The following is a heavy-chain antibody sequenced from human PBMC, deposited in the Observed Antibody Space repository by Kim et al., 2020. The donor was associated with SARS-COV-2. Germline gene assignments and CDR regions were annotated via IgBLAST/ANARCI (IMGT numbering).Heavy chain of an antibody. Sequence: TRSLKSRFTISVDTPKTQFSLKLSSVTAADTAVYYCARGSSFQTASGMDVWGQGTTVTVSS. CDR3: ARGSSFQTASGMDV. D-gene: IGHD2-15*01. J-gene: IGHJ6*02. V-gene: IGHV4-34*01.